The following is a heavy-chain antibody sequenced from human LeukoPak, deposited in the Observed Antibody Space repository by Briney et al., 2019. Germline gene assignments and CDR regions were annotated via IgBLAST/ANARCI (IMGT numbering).Heavy chain of an antibody. CDR3: ARHLESSSGSYLPDV. J-gene: IGHJ6*04. CDR2: IYPDDSAT. Sequence: GESLKISCQGSGYRFTSYWIGWVRQMPGKGLEWMGIIYPDDSATRYSPSFQGQVTISADKSISTAYLQWTSLKASDTAMYYCARHLESSSGSYLPDVWGKGTTVTVSS. V-gene: IGHV5-51*01. D-gene: IGHD1-26*01. CDR1: GYRFTSYW.